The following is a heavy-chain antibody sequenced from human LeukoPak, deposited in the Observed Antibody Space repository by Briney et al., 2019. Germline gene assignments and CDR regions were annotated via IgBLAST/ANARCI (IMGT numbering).Heavy chain of an antibody. Sequence: GASVKVSCKASGYTFTGYYMHWVRQAPGQGLEWMGWINPNSGGTNYAQKFQGRVTMTRDTSTSTVYMELSSLRSEDTAVYYCARGKARYYMDVWGKGTTVTISS. J-gene: IGHJ6*03. V-gene: IGHV1-2*02. CDR2: INPNSGGT. CDR1: GYTFTGYY. CDR3: ARGKARYYMDV.